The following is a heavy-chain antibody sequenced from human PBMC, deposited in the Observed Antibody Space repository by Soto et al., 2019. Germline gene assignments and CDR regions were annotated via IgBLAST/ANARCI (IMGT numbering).Heavy chain of an antibody. D-gene: IGHD2-15*01. Sequence: EVQLVESGGGLIQPGGSLRLSCAASGFTVTNNYMGWVRQAPGKGLDWVSVTHGGRSTYYADSVKARFTISRDSSKNTLYLQMNSLRAEDTAIYYCARGITEIVVVAGATLSPWYFDLWGRGTLVTVSS. V-gene: IGHV3-53*01. J-gene: IGHJ2*01. CDR2: THGGRST. CDR3: ARGITEIVVVAGATLSPWYFDL. CDR1: GFTVTNNY.